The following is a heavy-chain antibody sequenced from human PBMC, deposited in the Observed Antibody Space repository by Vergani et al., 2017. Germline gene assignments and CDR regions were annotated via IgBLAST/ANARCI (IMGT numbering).Heavy chain of an antibody. CDR1: GFTFSSYW. V-gene: IGHV3-7*01. J-gene: IGHJ6*03. D-gene: IGHD1-1*01. CDR2: IKQDGSEK. Sequence: EVQLVESGGGLVQPGGSLRLSCAASGFTFSSYWMSWVRQAPGKGLEWVANIKQDGSEKYYADSVKGRFTISRDNSKNTLYLQMNSLRAEDTAVYYCARDHGRDQTGTTSPKKYYYYYYMDVWGKGTTVTVSS. CDR3: ARDHGRDQTGTTSPKKYYYYYYMDV.